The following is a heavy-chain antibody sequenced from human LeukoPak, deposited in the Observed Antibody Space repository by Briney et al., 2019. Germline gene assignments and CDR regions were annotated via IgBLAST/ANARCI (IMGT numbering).Heavy chain of an antibody. Sequence: GESLKISCKGFGYSFTSYWIGWVRQMPGKGLEWMGIIYPGNSDTGYSPSFQGQVTISADKSISTAYLEWSSLKASDTAIYYCAKPRQGLGTGIDCWGQGTLVSVSS. J-gene: IGHJ4*02. V-gene: IGHV5-51*01. CDR1: GYSFTSYW. D-gene: IGHD3-10*01. CDR2: IYPGNSDT. CDR3: AKPRQGLGTGIDC.